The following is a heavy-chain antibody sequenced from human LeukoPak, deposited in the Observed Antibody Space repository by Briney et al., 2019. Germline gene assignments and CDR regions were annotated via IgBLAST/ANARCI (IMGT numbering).Heavy chain of an antibody. J-gene: IGHJ6*03. CDR3: ARDHPGSSGWYLYYYYYYMDV. Sequence: GRSLRLSCAASGFTFSSYAMHWVRQAPGKGLEWVAVISYDGSNKYYADSVKGRFTISRDNAKNSLYLQMNSLRAEDTAVYYCARDHPGSSGWYLYYYYYYMDVWGKGTTVTVSS. CDR1: GFTFSSYA. CDR2: ISYDGSNK. D-gene: IGHD6-19*01. V-gene: IGHV3-30*04.